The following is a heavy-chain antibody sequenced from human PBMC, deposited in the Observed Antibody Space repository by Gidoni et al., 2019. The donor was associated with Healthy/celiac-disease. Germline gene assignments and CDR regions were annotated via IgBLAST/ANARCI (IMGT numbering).Heavy chain of an antibody. Sequence: EVQLVESGGGLVQPGGSLRLSCAASGFTFSSYWMSWVRQAPGKGLEWVANIKQDGSEKYYVDSVKGRFTISRDNAKNSLYLKMNSLRAEDTAVYYCARDHEQQLVPDAFDIWGQGTMVTVSS. D-gene: IGHD6-13*01. J-gene: IGHJ3*02. CDR3: ARDHEQQLVPDAFDI. V-gene: IGHV3-7*04. CDR2: IKQDGSEK. CDR1: GFTFSSYW.